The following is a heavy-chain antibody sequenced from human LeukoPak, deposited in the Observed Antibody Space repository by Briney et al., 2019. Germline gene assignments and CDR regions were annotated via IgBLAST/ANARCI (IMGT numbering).Heavy chain of an antibody. CDR1: GGSFSGYY. V-gene: IGHV4-34*01. J-gene: IGHJ6*03. CDR3: ARRNYGGKYYYYYYYMDV. CDR2: INHSGST. Sequence: PSETLSLTCAVYGGSFSGYYWSWIRQPPGKGLEWIGEINHSGSTNYNPSLKSRVTISVDTSKNQFSLKLSSVTAADTAVYYCARRNYGGKYYYYYYYMDVWGKGTTVTVSS. D-gene: IGHD4-23*01.